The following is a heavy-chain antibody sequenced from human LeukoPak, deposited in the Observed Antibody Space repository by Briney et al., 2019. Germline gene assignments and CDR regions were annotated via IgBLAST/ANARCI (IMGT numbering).Heavy chain of an antibody. D-gene: IGHD2-15*01. CDR1: GFTVSSYE. Sequence: GGSLRLSCAASGFTVSSYEMNWVRQAPGKGLEWVSYISSSGSTIYYADSVKGRFTISRDNAKNSLYLQMNSLRAEDTAVYYCARVGAVAADAFDYWGQGTLVTVSS. CDR3: ARVGAVAADAFDY. J-gene: IGHJ4*02. CDR2: ISSSGSTI. V-gene: IGHV3-48*03.